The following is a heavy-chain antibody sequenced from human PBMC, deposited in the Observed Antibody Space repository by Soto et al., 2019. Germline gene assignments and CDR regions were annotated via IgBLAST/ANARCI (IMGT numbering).Heavy chain of an antibody. CDR3: ARVGDRSSWYVSRTRYYYGMDV. V-gene: IGHV1-8*01. Sequence: GASVRVSCKXSGYTFTSYDINWVRQATGQGLEWMGWMNPNSGNTGYAQKFQGRVTMTRNTSISTAYMELSSLRSEDTAVYYCARVGDRSSWYVSRTRYYYGMDVWGQGTTVTVSS. CDR1: GYTFTSYD. J-gene: IGHJ6*02. CDR2: MNPNSGNT. D-gene: IGHD6-13*01.